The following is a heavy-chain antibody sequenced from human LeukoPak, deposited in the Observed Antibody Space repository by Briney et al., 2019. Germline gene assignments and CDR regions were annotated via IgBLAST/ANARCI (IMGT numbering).Heavy chain of an antibody. V-gene: IGHV4-59*08. CDR2: IYYSGST. D-gene: IGHD3-10*01. Sequence: SETLSLTCTVSGGSMSSYYWSWIRQSPGKGLEWIGYIYYSGSTNYNPSLKSRVTISIDTSKNQFSLKLSSVTAADTAVYYCARVRHGSGKVPAFDNWGQGTMVNVSS. CDR3: ARVRHGSGKVPAFDN. CDR1: GGSMSSYY. J-gene: IGHJ3*02.